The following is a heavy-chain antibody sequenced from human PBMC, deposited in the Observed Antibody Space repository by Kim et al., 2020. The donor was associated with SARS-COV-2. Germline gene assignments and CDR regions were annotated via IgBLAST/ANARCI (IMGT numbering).Heavy chain of an antibody. D-gene: IGHD7-27*01. CDR3: ARYFIWGYYFDY. Sequence: GGSLRLSCAASGFTFSSYAMHWVRQAPGKGLEWVAVMSSRGKNISYMDSVKGRFSIARDNSKNTLYLQMNSLRGEDTAVYYCARYFIWGYYFDYWGQGTLVTVSS. CDR1: GFTFSSYA. J-gene: IGHJ4*02. CDR2: MSSRGKNI. V-gene: IGHV3-30*04.